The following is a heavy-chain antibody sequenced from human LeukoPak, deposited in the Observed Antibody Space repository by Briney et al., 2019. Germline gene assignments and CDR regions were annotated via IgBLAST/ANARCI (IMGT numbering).Heavy chain of an antibody. D-gene: IGHD3-16*01. CDR3: AREGLRYFDL. J-gene: IGHJ2*01. CDR1: GGSISSGGYS. Sequence: SQTLSLTCAVSGGSISSGGYSWSWIRQPPGKGLEWIGYIYHSGSTYYNPSLKSRVTISVDRSKNQFSLKLSSVTAADTAVYYCAREGLRYFDLWGRGTLVTVSS. V-gene: IGHV4-30-2*01. CDR2: IYHSGST.